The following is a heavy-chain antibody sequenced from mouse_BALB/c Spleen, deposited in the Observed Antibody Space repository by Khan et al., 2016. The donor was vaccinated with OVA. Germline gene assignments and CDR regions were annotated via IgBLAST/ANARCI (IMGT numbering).Heavy chain of an antibody. CDR3: IRSVYYAYAYAMDY. V-gene: IGHV3-2*02. J-gene: IGHJ4*01. D-gene: IGHD2-2*01. Sequence: EVQLQESGPGLVKPSQSLSLTCTVTGYSITSDFAWNWVRQFPGNKLEWMGYISFSGSTSYDASLKSRLSITRDTSKNQFFLQLSSVTTEDTATYYCIRSVYYAYAYAMDYWGQGTSVTVSS. CDR2: ISFSGST. CDR1: GYSITSDFA.